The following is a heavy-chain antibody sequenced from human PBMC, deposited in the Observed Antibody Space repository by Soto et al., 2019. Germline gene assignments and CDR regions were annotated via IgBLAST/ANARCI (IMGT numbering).Heavy chain of an antibody. D-gene: IGHD5-18*01. CDR2: ISYTVDA. J-gene: IGHJ4*02. CDR1: AGSLSRYY. CDR3: VGSLMSRAMGSFDY. V-gene: IGHV4-59*01. Sequence: SETLSLTCSVSAGSLSRYYWGWVRQSPGEGLQWIAHISYTVDASYNPSLKSRVTISLDTSKNQIALRLMSVTAADTAVYYCVGSLMSRAMGSFDYWGQGTLVTVSS.